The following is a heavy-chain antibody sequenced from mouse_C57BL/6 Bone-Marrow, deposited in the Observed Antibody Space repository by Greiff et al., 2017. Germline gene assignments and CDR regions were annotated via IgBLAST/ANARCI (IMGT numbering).Heavy chain of an antibody. CDR3: ARKRGYDERDAMDY. J-gene: IGHJ4*01. CDR2: IWTGGGT. CDR1: GFSLTSYA. V-gene: IGHV2-9-1*01. Sequence: QVQLKESGPGLVAPSQSLSITCTVSGFSLTSYAISWVRQPPGKGLELLGVIWTGGGTNYNSALKSRLSISKDNSKSQVFLKMNSLQTDDTARYYWARKRGYDERDAMDYWGQGTSVTVSS. D-gene: IGHD2-2*01.